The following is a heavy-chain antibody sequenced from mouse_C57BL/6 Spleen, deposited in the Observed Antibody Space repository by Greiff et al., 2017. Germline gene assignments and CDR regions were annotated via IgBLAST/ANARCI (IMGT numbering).Heavy chain of an antibody. Sequence: VMLVESGPGLVAPSQSLSITCTVSGFSLTSYGVSWVRQPPGKGLEWLGVIWGDGSTNYHSAPVSSLSISKDNSKSQVFLKLNSLQTDDTATYYCDEHYYGSGPWFAYWGQGTLVTVSA. D-gene: IGHD1-1*01. CDR2: IWGDGST. CDR1: GFSLTSYG. CDR3: DEHYYGSGPWFAY. V-gene: IGHV2-3*01. J-gene: IGHJ3*01.